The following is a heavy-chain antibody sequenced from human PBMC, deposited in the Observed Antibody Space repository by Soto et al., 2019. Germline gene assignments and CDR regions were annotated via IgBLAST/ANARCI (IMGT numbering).Heavy chain of an antibody. V-gene: IGHV4-34*01. CDR1: GGSFSGYY. CDR2: INHSGST. D-gene: IGHD3-10*01. Sequence: SETLSLTCAVYGGSFSGYYWSWIRQPPGKGLEWIGEINHSGSTNYNPSLKSRVTISVDTSKNQFSLKLSSVTAADTAVYYCARGRWVRGFYYYYGMDVWGQGTTVTVS. CDR3: ARGRWVRGFYYYYGMDV. J-gene: IGHJ6*02.